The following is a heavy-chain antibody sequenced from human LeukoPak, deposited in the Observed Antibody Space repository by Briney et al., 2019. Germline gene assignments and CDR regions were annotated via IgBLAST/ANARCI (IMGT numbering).Heavy chain of an antibody. CDR2: FTRNDETT. CDR3: AKVSIAARHRNFDY. D-gene: IGHD6-6*01. Sequence: GGSLRLSCAASGFTFSNSAVSWVRQAPGKGLEWVSGFTRNDETTSYADSVKGRFTISRDNSRDTLYLQMNSLRAEDTAVYYCAKVSIAARHRNFDYWGQGTLVTVSS. CDR1: GFTFSNSA. J-gene: IGHJ4*02. V-gene: IGHV3-23*01.